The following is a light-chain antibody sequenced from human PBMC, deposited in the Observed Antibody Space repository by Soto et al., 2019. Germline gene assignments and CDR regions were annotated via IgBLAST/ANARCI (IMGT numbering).Light chain of an antibody. CDR2: DAS. J-gene: IGKJ5*01. V-gene: IGKV3-11*01. Sequence: ESVLTQSPATLSLSPGERATLSCRASQSVSSYLAWYQQKPGQAPRLLIYDASNRATGIPARFSGSGSGTDFTLTISSLEPEDFALYYCQQYGTSPITFGQGTRLEIK. CDR3: QQYGTSPIT. CDR1: QSVSSY.